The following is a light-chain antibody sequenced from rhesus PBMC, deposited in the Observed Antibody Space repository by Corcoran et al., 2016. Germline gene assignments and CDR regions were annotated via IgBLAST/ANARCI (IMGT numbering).Light chain of an antibody. CDR3: QQSSNLSRT. CDR1: QRVGSY. Sequence: ETVVTQSPATLSLSPGERATLSCRASQRVGSYLAWYQPKPGQPPWLLIYGASSRATGIPDRVSGSGSGTDLTPTISSLEPEDVGGYYCQQSSNLSRTFGKGTKVEIK. J-gene: IGKJ1*01. CDR2: GAS. V-gene: IGKV3-24*04.